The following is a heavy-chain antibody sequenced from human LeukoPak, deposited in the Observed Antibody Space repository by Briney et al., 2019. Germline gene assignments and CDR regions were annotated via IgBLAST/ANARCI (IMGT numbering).Heavy chain of an antibody. D-gene: IGHD5-24*01. CDR1: GFDFSNYD. CDR2: ISRGGNYI. Sequence: PGGSLRLSCAASGFDFSNYDMTWVRQAPGKGLEYVSSISRGGNYIYSADSVRGRFSISRNNAENSLFLQMNSLRGEDTAVYYCARIGPGTDVYNSFDYWGQRTLVAVSS. J-gene: IGHJ4*02. CDR3: ARIGPGTDVYNSFDY. V-gene: IGHV3-21*01.